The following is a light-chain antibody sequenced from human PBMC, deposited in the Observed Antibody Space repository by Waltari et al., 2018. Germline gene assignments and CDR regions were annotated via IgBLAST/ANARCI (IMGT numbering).Light chain of an antibody. CDR1: QSLLHSNGYNY. V-gene: IGKV2-28*01. CDR2: LVS. CDR3: MQALQTPFT. Sequence: DIVMTQSPLSLPVTPGEPASISCRSSQSLLHSNGYNYLGWYLQKPGQSPQLLIYLVSNRASGVPDRFSGSGSGSDFTLKISRVEAEDVGVYYCMQALQTPFTFGPGTKVDIK. J-gene: IGKJ3*01.